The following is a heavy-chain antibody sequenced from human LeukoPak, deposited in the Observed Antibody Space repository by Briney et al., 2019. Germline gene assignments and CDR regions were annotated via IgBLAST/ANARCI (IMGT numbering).Heavy chain of an antibody. CDR3: ATSPGLYYYMDV. CDR1: GGSLSGYY. CDR2: IYTSGST. Sequence: SETLSLTCTVSGGSLSGYYWSWIRQPAGKGLEWIGRIYTSGSTNYNPSLKSRVTMSVDTSKNQFSLKLSSVPVADTAVYYCATSPGLYYYMDVWGKGTTVTVSS. J-gene: IGHJ6*03. V-gene: IGHV4-4*07.